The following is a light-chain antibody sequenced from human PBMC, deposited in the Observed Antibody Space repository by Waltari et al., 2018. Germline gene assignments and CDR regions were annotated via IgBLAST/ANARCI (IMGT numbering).Light chain of an antibody. J-gene: IGKJ5*01. CDR3: QQYNNWLIT. CDR1: QSVSSD. Sequence: EIVMTQSPATLYVSPGERATLSCRAGQSVSSDLAWYQPKPGQAPRPVIYGASTRATGIPAMCSGSGSGTEFTLTISSLQSEDFAVYYCQQYNNWLITFGQGTRLEIK. V-gene: IGKV3-15*01. CDR2: GAS.